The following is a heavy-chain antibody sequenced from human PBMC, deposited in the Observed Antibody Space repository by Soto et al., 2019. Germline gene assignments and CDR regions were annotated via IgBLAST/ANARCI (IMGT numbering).Heavy chain of an antibody. V-gene: IGHV3-48*03. D-gene: IGHD2-15*01. CDR3: ASSCSGGSCPYNYYYYGMDV. Sequence: PGGSLRLSXAASGFTFSSYEMNWVRQAPGKGLEWVSYISSSGSTIYYADSVKGRFTISRDNAKNSLYLQMNSLRAEDTAVYYCASSCSGGSCPYNYYYYGMDVWGQGTTVTVSS. J-gene: IGHJ6*02. CDR1: GFTFSSYE. CDR2: ISSSGSTI.